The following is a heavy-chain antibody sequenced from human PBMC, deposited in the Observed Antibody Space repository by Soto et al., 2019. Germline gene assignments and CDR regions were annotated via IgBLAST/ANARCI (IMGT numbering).Heavy chain of an antibody. J-gene: IGHJ6*03. CDR3: GRVVERGGVPKGYFYYIGG. CDR2: IIPILGVA. Sequence: ASVKVSCKASGDTFSNHTISWVRQAPGQGLEWMGRIIPILGVANYAQKFQGRVTITADKSTTTAYMELSSLRSADTAVYYCGRVVERGGVPKGYFYYIGGGGEG. CDR1: GDTFSNHT. V-gene: IGHV1-69*02. D-gene: IGHD2-15*01.